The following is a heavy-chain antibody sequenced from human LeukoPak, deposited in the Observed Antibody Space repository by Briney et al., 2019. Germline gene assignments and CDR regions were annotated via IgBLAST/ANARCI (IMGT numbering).Heavy chain of an antibody. CDR2: IKQDGSTI. J-gene: IGHJ2*01. CDR1: GFTFSNYW. CDR3: ARIGYSSSSFDF. Sequence: GGSLRLSCVASGFTFSNYWMSWVRQAPGKGLEWVANIKQDGSTIYYVGSVKGRFTISRDNAKNSVYLQMNSLRAEDTAVYYCARIGYSSSSFDFWGRGTLVTVSS. V-gene: IGHV3-7*01. D-gene: IGHD6-6*01.